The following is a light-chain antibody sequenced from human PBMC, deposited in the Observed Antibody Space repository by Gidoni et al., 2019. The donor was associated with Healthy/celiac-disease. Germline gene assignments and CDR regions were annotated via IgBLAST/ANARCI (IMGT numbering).Light chain of an antibody. Sequence: DIQMTQSPSSLSPSVGDRVTITCRASQSISSYLNWYQQKPGKAPKLLIYAASSLQSGVPSRFSGSGSGTDFTLTISSLQPEDFATYYCQQSYSTLWTFGQXTKVEIK. J-gene: IGKJ1*01. CDR2: AAS. CDR1: QSISSY. CDR3: QQSYSTLWT. V-gene: IGKV1-39*01.